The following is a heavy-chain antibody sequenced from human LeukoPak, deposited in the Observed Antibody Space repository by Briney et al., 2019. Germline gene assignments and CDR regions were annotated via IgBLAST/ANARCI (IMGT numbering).Heavy chain of an antibody. CDR2: ISAYNGNT. J-gene: IGHJ3*02. Sequence: ASVKVSCKASGYTFTSYGISWVRQAPGQGLEWMGWISAYNGNTNCAQKLQGRVTMTTDTSTSTAYMELRSLRSDDTAVYYCAIFREYYYDSSGYGFGAFDIWGQGTMVTVSS. CDR1: GYTFTSYG. CDR3: AIFREYYYDSSGYGFGAFDI. D-gene: IGHD3-22*01. V-gene: IGHV1-18*01.